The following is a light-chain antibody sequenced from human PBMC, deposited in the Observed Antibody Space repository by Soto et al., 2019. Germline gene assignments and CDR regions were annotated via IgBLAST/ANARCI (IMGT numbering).Light chain of an antibody. J-gene: IGKJ4*01. CDR3: QQRSNWPLT. CDR2: DAS. CDR1: QSVSSNY. V-gene: IGKV3D-20*02. Sequence: VLPQTPGRPSLSSEKRATLSCRASQSVSSNYLAWYQQKPGQAPRLLIYDASNRATGIPARFSGSGSGTDFTLTISSLEPEDFAVYYRQQRSNWPLTFRGGTRWIS.